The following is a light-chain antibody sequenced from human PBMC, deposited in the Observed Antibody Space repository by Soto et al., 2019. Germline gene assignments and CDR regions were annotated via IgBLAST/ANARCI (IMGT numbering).Light chain of an antibody. V-gene: IGKV3-15*01. J-gene: IGKJ1*01. CDR3: LQYNIWPRT. CDR1: QSVSSN. CDR2: ATS. Sequence: EIVMTQCPATLSLSPGERATLSCRASQSVSSNLAWYQQKPGQAPRLLIFATSTRATGIPARFSGSGSGTEFTLTISSLQSEDFAVYYCLQYNIWPRTFGQGTKVDIK.